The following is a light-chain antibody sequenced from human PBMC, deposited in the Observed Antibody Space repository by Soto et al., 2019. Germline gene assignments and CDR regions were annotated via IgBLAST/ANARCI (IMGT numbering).Light chain of an antibody. V-gene: IGKV1-33*01. CDR1: HDISNY. Sequence: IQMTQSPSSLSASVGDSVTITCQASHDISNYLNWYQHKAGEAPKLLIYDVSHLETGVPSRFSGSGSGTDFTFTITSLQPEDVATYYCQQYENLPPKFTFGPGTKVDIK. CDR2: DVS. CDR3: QQYENLPPKFT. J-gene: IGKJ3*01.